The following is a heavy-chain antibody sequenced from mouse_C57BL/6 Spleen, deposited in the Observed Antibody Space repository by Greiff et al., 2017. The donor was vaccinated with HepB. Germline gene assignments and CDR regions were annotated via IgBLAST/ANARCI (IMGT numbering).Heavy chain of an antibody. CDR1: GYTFTSYW. V-gene: IGHV1-69*01. D-gene: IGHD3-2*02. CDR3: ARGSSGYAY. J-gene: IGHJ3*01. Sequence: VQLQQSGAELVMPGASVKLSCKASGYTFTSYWMHWVKQRPGQGLEWIGEIDPSDSYTNYNQKFKGKSTLTVDKSSSTAYMQLSSLTSEDSAVYYCARGSSGYAYWGQGTLVTVSA. CDR2: IDPSDSYT.